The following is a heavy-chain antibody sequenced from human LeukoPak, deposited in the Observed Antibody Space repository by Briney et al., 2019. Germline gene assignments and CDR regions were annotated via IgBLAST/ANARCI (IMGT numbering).Heavy chain of an antibody. CDR2: ISGSGSDI. V-gene: IGHV3-21*01. CDR1: GFTFSSYS. Sequence: GGSLRLSCAASGFTFSSYSMNWVRQAPGKGLEWVSSISGSGSDIYYADSVEGRFTISRDNAKNSLYLHMNSLRAEDTAVYYCARDYGGSSPFDYWGQGTLVTVSS. J-gene: IGHJ4*02. D-gene: IGHD4-23*01. CDR3: ARDYGGSSPFDY.